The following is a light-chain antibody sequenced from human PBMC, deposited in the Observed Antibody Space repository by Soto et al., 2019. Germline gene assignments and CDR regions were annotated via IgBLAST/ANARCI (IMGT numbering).Light chain of an antibody. CDR2: RAS. V-gene: IGKV1-5*03. J-gene: IGKJ1*01. Sequence: DIQMTQSPSTLSASVGDTVTITCRASQSISSWLAWYQQKPGKAPKLLIYRASSLDSGVPSRFSGSGSGTVFTLTIYSLQPDDFATYYCQQYNRFGTFGQGTRVDIK. CDR3: QQYNRFGT. CDR1: QSISSW.